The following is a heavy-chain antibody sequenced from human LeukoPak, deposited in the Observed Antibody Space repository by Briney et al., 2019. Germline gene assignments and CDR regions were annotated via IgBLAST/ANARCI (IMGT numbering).Heavy chain of an antibody. Sequence: ASVKVSCKASGYTFTGYYMHWVRQAPGQGLEWMGRINPNSGGTNYAQKFQGRVTMTRDTSISTAYMELSRLRSDDTAVYYCARDRDSSGYPIPNWFDPWGQGTLVTVSS. J-gene: IGHJ5*02. V-gene: IGHV1-2*06. CDR1: GYTFTGYY. CDR3: ARDRDSSGYPIPNWFDP. D-gene: IGHD3-22*01. CDR2: INPNSGGT.